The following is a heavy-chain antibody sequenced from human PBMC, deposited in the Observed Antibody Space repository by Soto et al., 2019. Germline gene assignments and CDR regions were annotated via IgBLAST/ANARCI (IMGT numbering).Heavy chain of an antibody. CDR3: ARDGSSYYDPGNYFDY. CDR1: GGSISSYY. V-gene: IGHV4-59*01. CDR2: IYYSGST. D-gene: IGHD3-10*01. Sequence: SETLSLTCTVSGGSISSYYWSWIRQPPGKGLEWIWYIYYSGSTNYNPSLKSRVTISVDTSKNQFSLKLSSVTAADTAVYYCARDGSSYYDPGNYFDYWGQGTLVTVPS. J-gene: IGHJ4*02.